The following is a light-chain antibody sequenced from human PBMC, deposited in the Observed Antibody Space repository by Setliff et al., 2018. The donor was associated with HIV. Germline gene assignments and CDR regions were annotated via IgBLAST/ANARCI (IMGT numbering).Light chain of an antibody. CDR2: DVN. CDR3: CSYAGSSTLV. J-gene: IGLJ2*01. CDR1: VATNIH. Sequence: QSVLTQPASVSGSPGQSITISCTDVATNIHVSWYQQHPGKAPKLIIYDVNNRPSGISTRFSGSKSGNTASLTISGLQAEDEADYYCCSYAGSSTLVFGGGTQLTVL. V-gene: IGLV2-23*02.